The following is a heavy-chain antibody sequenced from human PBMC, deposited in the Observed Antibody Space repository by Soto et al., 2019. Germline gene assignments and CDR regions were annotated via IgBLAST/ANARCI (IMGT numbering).Heavy chain of an antibody. CDR2: IIPIFGTA. D-gene: IGHD2-21*01. J-gene: IGHJ6*02. Sequence: SVKVSCKASGGTFSSYAISWVRQAPGQGLEWMGGIIPIFGTANYAQKFQGRVTNTANEPTSTAYMDLSSLRSEDTAVYYCARAPRSCGQYYYAMDVWGQGTTVTVSS. V-gene: IGHV1-69*13. CDR1: GGTFSSYA. CDR3: ARAPRSCGQYYYAMDV.